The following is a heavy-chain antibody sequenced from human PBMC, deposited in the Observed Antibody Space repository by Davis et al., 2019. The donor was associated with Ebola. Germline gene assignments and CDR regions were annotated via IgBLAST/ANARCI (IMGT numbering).Heavy chain of an antibody. CDR2: IIPMFGMV. CDR1: GGSINNCV. CDR3: AREGFDEGVPIA. J-gene: IGHJ4*02. D-gene: IGHD2-15*01. V-gene: IGHV1-69*13. Sequence: AASVKVSCKASGGSINNCVITWVRQAPGQGREWAGGIIPMFGMVKYAQKFQGRVTIIADGSTNTAYMELNTLTSEDTAMYYCAREGFDEGVPIAWGQGTLITVSS.